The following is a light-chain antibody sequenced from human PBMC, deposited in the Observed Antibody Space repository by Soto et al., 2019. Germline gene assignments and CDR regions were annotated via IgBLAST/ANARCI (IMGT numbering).Light chain of an antibody. J-gene: IGKJ1*01. V-gene: IGKV3-20*01. Sequence: EIVLTQSPFTLSLSPXXRATLSCRASQSVSNNYLAWYQQKPGQAPRLLIYGASNRATGIPDRFSGSGSGTDFTLTISRLEPEDFAVYYCQQYGSSGTFGQGTKVDIK. CDR2: GAS. CDR1: QSVSNNY. CDR3: QQYGSSGT.